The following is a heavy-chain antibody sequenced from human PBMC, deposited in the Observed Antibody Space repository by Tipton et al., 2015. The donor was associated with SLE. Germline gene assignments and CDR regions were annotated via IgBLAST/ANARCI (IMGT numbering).Heavy chain of an antibody. CDR2: INPAGGSA. Sequence: QSGPEVKKPGDSVRVSCKASGYPFTSVKIHWVRQAPGQRPEWMGIINPAGGSAASAPKFQGRLTLTRDTSTYTLYMELTSLRSEDTAVYYCARGGLLYLGYWGQGTLVSVSP. CDR3: ARGGLLYLGY. CDR1: GYPFTSVK. D-gene: IGHD1-26*01. J-gene: IGHJ4*02. V-gene: IGHV1-46*01.